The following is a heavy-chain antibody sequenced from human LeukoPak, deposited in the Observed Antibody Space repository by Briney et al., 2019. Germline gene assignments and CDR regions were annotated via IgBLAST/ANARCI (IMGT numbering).Heavy chain of an antibody. CDR3: ARAKYNSGWYLDY. J-gene: IGHJ4*02. CDR2: IHYSGST. D-gene: IGHD6-19*01. Sequence: RSSETLSLTCTVSGGSISSGDYYWTWIRQHPGKGLEWIRYIHYSGSTYYNPSLKSRLTISVDTSKNQFSLKVSSVTAADTAVYYCARAKYNSGWYLDYWGQGTLVTVSS. CDR1: GGSISSGDYY. V-gene: IGHV4-31*03.